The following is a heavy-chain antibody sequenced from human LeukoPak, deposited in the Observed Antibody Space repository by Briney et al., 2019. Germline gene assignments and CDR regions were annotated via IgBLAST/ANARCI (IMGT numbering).Heavy chain of an antibody. D-gene: IGHD6-13*01. V-gene: IGHV3-15*01. J-gene: IGHJ4*02. CDR2: IKSKVDGGTI. Sequence: PGGSLRLSCAASGFTFNDAYMCWVRQAPGKGLEWVGRIKSKVDGGTIDYGAPVKGRFTISRDDSGNTLYLQMNSLKIEDIAVYYCTTDAGYTSRWYNYWGQGTLVTVSS. CDR3: TTDAGYTSRWYNY. CDR1: GFTFNDAY.